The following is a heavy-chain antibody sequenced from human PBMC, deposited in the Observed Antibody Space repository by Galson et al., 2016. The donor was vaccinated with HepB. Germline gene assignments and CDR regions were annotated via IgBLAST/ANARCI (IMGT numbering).Heavy chain of an antibody. CDR2: ISYDGVDK. J-gene: IGHJ3*01. V-gene: IGHV3-33*01. Sequence: RLSCAGSGFSFGTYGIHWVRHTPGKGLEWLTVISYDGVDKNYADSVKGRFTVSRDNSKNMLYLQMNSLRVEDTAVYYCARDMWGYEILTAHQRGAFDVWGQGTLVTVS. CDR3: ARDMWGYEILTAHQRGAFDV. D-gene: IGHD3-9*01. CDR1: GFSFGTYG.